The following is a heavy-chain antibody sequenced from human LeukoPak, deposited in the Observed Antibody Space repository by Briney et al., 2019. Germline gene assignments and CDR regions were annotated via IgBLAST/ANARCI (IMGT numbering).Heavy chain of an antibody. CDR2: INPNSGET. Sequence: ASVKVSCKPSGYTFTDYYIHWVRQAPGQGLEWMGWINPNSGETNSAQKFQGRVTMTGDTSVSTAYMELRRVTSDDTAVYYCARDRDYSNTERGFDYWGQGTLVTVSS. V-gene: IGHV1-2*02. CDR3: ARDRDYSNTERGFDY. J-gene: IGHJ4*02. D-gene: IGHD4-11*01. CDR1: GYTFTDYY.